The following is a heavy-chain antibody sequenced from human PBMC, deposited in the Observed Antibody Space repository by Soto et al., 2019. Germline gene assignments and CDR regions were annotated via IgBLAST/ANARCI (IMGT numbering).Heavy chain of an antibody. V-gene: IGHV4-59*01. CDR1: GGSISSYY. D-gene: IGHD6-13*01. J-gene: IGHJ4*02. CDR2: IYYSGST. Sequence: SGTLSLTCTVSGGSISSYYWSWIRQPPGKGLEWIGYIYYSGSTNYNPSLKSRVTISVDTSKNQFSLKLSSVTAADTAVYYCASGYRSSWYDYWAQRTLVTVSA. CDR3: ASGYRSSWYDY.